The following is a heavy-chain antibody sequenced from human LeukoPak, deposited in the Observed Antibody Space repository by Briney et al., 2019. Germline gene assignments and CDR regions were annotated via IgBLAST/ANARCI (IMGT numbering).Heavy chain of an antibody. CDR2: IYYSGST. D-gene: IGHD5-18*01. CDR1: GGSISSSSYY. Sequence: SETLSLTCTVSGGSISSSSYYWGWIRQPPGKGLEWIGSIYYSGSTYNNPSLKSRVTISVDTSKNQFSLKLSSVTAADMAVYYCARTRGYSYGYMDHWGQGTLVTVSS. J-gene: IGHJ4*02. V-gene: IGHV4-39*07. CDR3: ARTRGYSYGYMDH.